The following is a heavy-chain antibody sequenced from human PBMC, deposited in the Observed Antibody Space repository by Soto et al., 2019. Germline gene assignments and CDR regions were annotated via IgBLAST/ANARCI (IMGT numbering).Heavy chain of an antibody. CDR2: IYHSGNT. Sequence: SETLSLTCAVSGDSISSGAWWSWVRQSPGKGLQWFGEIYHSGNTRNNPSLKSRVTMSVDKSNNQFSLNLMSVTAADTATYYCARDSRTGCSSTDCYMSWGRGILVTVSS. D-gene: IGHD2-2*01. V-gene: IGHV4-4*02. J-gene: IGHJ5*02. CDR3: ARDSRTGCSSTDCYMS. CDR1: GDSISSGAW.